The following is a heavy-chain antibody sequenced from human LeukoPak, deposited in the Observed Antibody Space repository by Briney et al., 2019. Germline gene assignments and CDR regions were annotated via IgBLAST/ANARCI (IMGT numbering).Heavy chain of an antibody. D-gene: IGHD1-26*01. CDR1: GGSISSYY. CDR2: IYYSGST. Sequence: SETLSLTCTVSGGSISSYYWSWIRQPPGKGLEWIGYIYYSGSTNYNPSLKSRVTISVDTSKNQFSLKLSSVTAADTAVYYCASRFSGSYSGFDYWGQGTLVTVSS. CDR3: ASRFSGSYSGFDY. V-gene: IGHV4-59*01. J-gene: IGHJ4*02.